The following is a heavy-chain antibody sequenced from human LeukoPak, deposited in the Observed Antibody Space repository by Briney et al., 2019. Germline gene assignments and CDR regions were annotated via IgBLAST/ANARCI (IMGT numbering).Heavy chain of an antibody. CDR1: GFTFSSYW. V-gene: IGHV3-7*01. CDR2: IIQDGSEK. CDR3: ARDQNYYGSGSFDY. D-gene: IGHD3-10*01. Sequence: GGSLRLSCEASGFTFSSYWMGWVRQAPGKGLEWVANIIQDGSEKYYVDSVKGRFTISRDNAKNSLYLQMNSLRAEDTAVYYCARDQNYYGSGSFDYWGQGTLVTVSS. J-gene: IGHJ4*02.